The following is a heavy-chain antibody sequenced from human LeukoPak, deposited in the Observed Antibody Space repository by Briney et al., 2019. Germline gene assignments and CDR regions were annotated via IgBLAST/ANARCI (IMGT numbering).Heavy chain of an antibody. J-gene: IGHJ4*02. D-gene: IGHD4-11*01. V-gene: IGHV3-23*01. CDR3: TKVRSGSSNWALRVFDY. CDR1: GFTFSNEA. CDR2: ISPGGGTT. Sequence: PGGSLRLSCAVSGFTFSNEAMGWVRQLRGGGLEWVSTISPGGGTTYYAESMKGRFTISRDNSKSTLYLEMNSLIVEDTAVYYCTKVRSGSSNWALRVFDYWGQGALVTVSS.